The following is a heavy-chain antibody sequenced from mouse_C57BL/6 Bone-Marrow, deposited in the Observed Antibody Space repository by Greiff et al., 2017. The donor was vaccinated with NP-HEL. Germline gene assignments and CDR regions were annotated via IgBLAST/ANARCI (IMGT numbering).Heavy chain of an antibody. D-gene: IGHD1-1*01. CDR2: IDPANGNT. J-gene: IGHJ3*01. V-gene: IGHV14-3*01. CDR1: GFNIKNTY. Sequence: EVMLVESVAELVRPGASVKLSCTASGFNIKNTYMHWVKQRPEQGLEWIGRIDPANGNTKYAPKFQGKATITADTSSNTAYLQLSSLTSEDTAIYYCARDYYGSSSWFAYWGQGTLVTVSA. CDR3: ARDYYGSSSWFAY.